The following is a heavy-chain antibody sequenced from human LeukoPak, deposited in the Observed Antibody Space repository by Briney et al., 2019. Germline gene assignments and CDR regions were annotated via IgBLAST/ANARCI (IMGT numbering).Heavy chain of an antibody. V-gene: IGHV4-59*08. CDR2: IYYSGST. CDR1: GGSISSYY. D-gene: IGHD3-10*01. Sequence: SETLSLTCAVSGGSISSYYWGWIRQPPGKGLEWIGYIYYSGSTNYNPSLKSRATISVDTSKNQFSLKLSSVTAADTAVYYCARRVTMVRGVITNNWFDPWGQGTLVTVSS. CDR3: ARRVTMVRGVITNNWFDP. J-gene: IGHJ5*02.